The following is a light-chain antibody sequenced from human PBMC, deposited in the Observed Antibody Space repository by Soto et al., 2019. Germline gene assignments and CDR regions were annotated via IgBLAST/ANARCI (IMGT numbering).Light chain of an antibody. CDR3: CAYAGSGTVV. J-gene: IGLJ3*02. CDR1: SNDVGRYNL. CDR2: EAT. Sequence: QSVLTQPPSVSGSPEQSVTISCTGTSNDVGRYNLVSWYQQPPGKAPKVMIYEATKRPSGVSNRFSGSNSGNTASLTSSGLQAEDEADYYCCAYAGSGTVVFGAGTKLTVL. V-gene: IGLV2-23*01.